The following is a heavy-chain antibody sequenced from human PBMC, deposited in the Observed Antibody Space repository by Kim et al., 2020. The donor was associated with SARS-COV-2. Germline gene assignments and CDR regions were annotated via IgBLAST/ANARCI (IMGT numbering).Heavy chain of an antibody. J-gene: IGHJ4*02. CDR3: AKVAQHEGYYFDY. D-gene: IGHD1-1*01. Sequence: YADSVKGRFTISRDNSKNTLYLQMNSLRAEDTAVYYCAKVAQHEGYYFDYWGQGTLVTVSS. V-gene: IGHV3-23*01.